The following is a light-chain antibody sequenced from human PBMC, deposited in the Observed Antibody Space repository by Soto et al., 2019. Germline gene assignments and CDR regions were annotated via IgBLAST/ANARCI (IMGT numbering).Light chain of an antibody. Sequence: IQMTQSPSSLSASVGDRVTITCRASQSISNYLNWYQQKPGKAPKVLIYAASSLRSGVPSRFSGSASGTDFTLTISSLQPEDFATYYCQQSYSAPPTFGGGDQGGYQ. CDR1: QSISNY. CDR2: AAS. V-gene: IGKV1-39*01. CDR3: QQSYSAPPT. J-gene: IGKJ4*01.